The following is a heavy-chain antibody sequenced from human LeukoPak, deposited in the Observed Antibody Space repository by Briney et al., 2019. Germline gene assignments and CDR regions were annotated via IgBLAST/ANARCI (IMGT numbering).Heavy chain of an antibody. CDR3: ASVGIAAAGTSYYYYGMDV. CDR1: GYTFTSYD. V-gene: IGHV1-8*01. J-gene: IGHJ6*02. Sequence: ASVKVSCKASGYTFTSYDINWVRQATEQGLEWMGWMNPNSGNTGYAQKFQGRVTMTRNTSISTAYMELSSLRSEDTAVYYCASVGIAAAGTSYYYYGMDVWGQGTTVTVSS. CDR2: MNPNSGNT. D-gene: IGHD6-13*01.